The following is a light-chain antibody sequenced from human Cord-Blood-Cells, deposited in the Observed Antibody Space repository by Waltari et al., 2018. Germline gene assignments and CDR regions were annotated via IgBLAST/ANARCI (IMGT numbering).Light chain of an antibody. CDR2: GAS. J-gene: IGKJ3*01. CDR3: QQYYSTPFT. V-gene: IGKV4-1*01. Sequence: DIVMTQSTDSLAVSLGERATINCNTSQSVLYSSNNKNYLAWYQQKPGQPPKLLIYGASTRESGVPDRFSGSGSGTDFTLTISSLQAEDVAVYYCQQYYSTPFTFGPGTKVDIK. CDR1: QSVLYSSNNKNY.